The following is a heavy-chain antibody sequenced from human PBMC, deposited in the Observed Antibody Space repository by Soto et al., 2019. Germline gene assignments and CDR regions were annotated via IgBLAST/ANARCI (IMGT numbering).Heavy chain of an antibody. CDR1: GFTFSDHY. D-gene: IGHD4-17*01. CDR3: TRRNIYGRNFDY. CDR2: VRNKAYRYTT. Sequence: PGGSLRLSCAASGFTFSDHYMDWVRQAPGKGLEWVARVRNKAYRYTTEYAASVKGRFIISRDDSKNSLYLQMSSLRAEDTAVYYCTRRNIYGRNFDYWGQGTLVTVSS. J-gene: IGHJ4*02. V-gene: IGHV3-72*01.